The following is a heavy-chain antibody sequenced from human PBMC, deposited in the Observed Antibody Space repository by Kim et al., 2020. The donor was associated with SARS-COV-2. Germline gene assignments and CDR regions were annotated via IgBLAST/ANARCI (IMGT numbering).Heavy chain of an antibody. J-gene: IGHJ6*02. CDR1: GFTFSSYW. Sequence: GGSLRLSCAASGFTFSSYWMSWVRQAPGKGLEWVANIKQDGSEKYYVDSVKGRFTISRDNAKNSLYLQMNSLRAEDTAVYYCARVGHYDFWSGYWLSRWYYYYGMDVWGQGTTVTVSS. V-gene: IGHV3-7*04. CDR2: IKQDGSEK. D-gene: IGHD3-3*01. CDR3: ARVGHYDFWSGYWLSRWYYYYGMDV.